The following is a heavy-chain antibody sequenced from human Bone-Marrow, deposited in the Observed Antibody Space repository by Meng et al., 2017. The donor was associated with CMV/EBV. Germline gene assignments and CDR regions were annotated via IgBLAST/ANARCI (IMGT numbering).Heavy chain of an antibody. CDR1: GYTFTSYY. D-gene: IGHD2-2*01. V-gene: IGHV1-46*01. Sequence: ASVKVSCKASGYTFTSYYMHWVRQAPGQGLEWMGIINPSGGSTSYAQKFQGRVTMTRDTSTSTVYMEVSSLRSEDTAVYYCASTVVVPAATSYYYYYYGMDVWGQGTTVTVSS. CDR2: INPSGGST. J-gene: IGHJ6*02. CDR3: ASTVVVPAATSYYYYYYGMDV.